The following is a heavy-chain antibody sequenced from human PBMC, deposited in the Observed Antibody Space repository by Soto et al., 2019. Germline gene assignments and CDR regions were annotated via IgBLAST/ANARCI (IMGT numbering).Heavy chain of an antibody. CDR3: SKEPYSSGWDRNYYYGRDV. CDR1: GGTFSNYA. J-gene: IGHJ6*02. V-gene: IGHV1-69*13. CDR2: NNPIFGTP. D-gene: IGHD6-19*01. Sequence: SVKVSCKASGGTFSNYAFSWVRQAPGQGLEWMGGNNPIFGTPNYAQKFKGRLTIIADESASTVYMELSSLRSDDTAVYYCSKEPYSSGWDRNYYYGRDVWGHGTTVNVSS.